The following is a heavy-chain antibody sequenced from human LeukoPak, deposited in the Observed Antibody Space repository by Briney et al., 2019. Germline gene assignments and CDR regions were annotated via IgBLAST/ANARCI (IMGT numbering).Heavy chain of an antibody. D-gene: IGHD3-10*01. CDR3: ARNPGGPDAFDI. CDR1: GGSIGSFY. Sequence: SETLSLTCTVSGGSIGSFYWSWIRQPPGKGLEWIGEINHSGSINYNPSLKSRVTISVDTSKDQFSLKLISVTAADTAVYYCARNPGGPDAFDIWGQGTMVTVSS. CDR2: INHSGSI. V-gene: IGHV4-34*01. J-gene: IGHJ3*02.